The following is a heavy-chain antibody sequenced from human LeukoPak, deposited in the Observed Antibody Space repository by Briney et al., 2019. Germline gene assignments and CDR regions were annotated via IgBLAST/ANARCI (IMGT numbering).Heavy chain of an antibody. V-gene: IGHV1-8*01. J-gene: IGHJ6*02. CDR2: MNPNSGNT. CDR3: ARSRATTGTTHSYGMDV. Sequence: ASVKVSCKASGYTFTSYDINWVRQATGQGLEWMGWMNPNSGNTGYAQKFQGRVTMTRNTSISTAYMELSSLRSEDTAVYYCARSRATTGTTHSYGMDVWGQGTTVTVSS. D-gene: IGHD4-17*01. CDR1: GYTFTSYD.